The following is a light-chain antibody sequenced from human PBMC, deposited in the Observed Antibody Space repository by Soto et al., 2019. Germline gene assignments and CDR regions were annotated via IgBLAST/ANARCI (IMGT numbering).Light chain of an antibody. J-gene: IGLJ1*01. CDR2: IGD. V-gene: IGLV1-47*02. CDR3: AAWDDNLNAYV. Sequence: QPVLTQPPSASGTPGQRVTISCSGGSSNVGNNFVYWYQHLPGTAPKLLIYIGDQRASGVSDRFSGSKSGTSASLAISGLRSDDEADYYCAAWDDNLNAYVFGSGTKLTVL. CDR1: SSNVGNNF.